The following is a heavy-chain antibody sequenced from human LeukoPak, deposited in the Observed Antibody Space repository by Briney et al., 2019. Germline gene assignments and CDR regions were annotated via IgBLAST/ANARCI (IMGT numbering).Heavy chain of an antibody. CDR3: ARVYSSLWAPSFDY. V-gene: IGHV3-7*05. CDR1: GFTFSNYW. Sequence: GGSLRLSCAASGFTFSNYWMNWVRQVPGKGLEWVANIKQDGSETYYVGSVKGRFTISRDNAKNSLFLQMNSLRAEDTAVYYCARVYSSLWAPSFDYWGQGALVTVSS. CDR2: IKQDGSET. J-gene: IGHJ4*02. D-gene: IGHD3-22*01.